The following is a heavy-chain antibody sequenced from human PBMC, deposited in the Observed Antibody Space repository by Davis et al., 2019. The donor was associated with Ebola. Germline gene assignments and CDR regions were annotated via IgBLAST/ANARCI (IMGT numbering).Heavy chain of an antibody. CDR1: GYTFTSYA. CDR2: INAGNGNT. J-gene: IGHJ5*02. CDR3: ARSRIAAAGFDP. Sequence: ASVKVSCKASGYTFTSYAMHWVRQAPGQRLEWMGWINAGNGNTKYSQKFQGRVTITRDTSASTAYMELSSLRSEDTAVYYCARSRIAAAGFDPWGQGTLVTVSS. D-gene: IGHD6-13*01. V-gene: IGHV1-3*01.